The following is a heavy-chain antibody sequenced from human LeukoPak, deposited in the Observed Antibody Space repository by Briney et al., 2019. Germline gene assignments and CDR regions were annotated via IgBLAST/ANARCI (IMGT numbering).Heavy chain of an antibody. CDR3: ARLPYCGGDCYPNWFDT. CDR2: IYPGDSAT. Sequence: GESLKISCKGSGYSFTNYWIGWVRPMPGKGLELMGVIYPGDSATRYSPSFQGQVAISVDKSIRTAYLQWSSLKASDIAMYYCARLPYCGGDCYPNWFDTWGQGTLVTVSS. D-gene: IGHD2-21*02. V-gene: IGHV5-51*01. J-gene: IGHJ5*02. CDR1: GYSFTNYW.